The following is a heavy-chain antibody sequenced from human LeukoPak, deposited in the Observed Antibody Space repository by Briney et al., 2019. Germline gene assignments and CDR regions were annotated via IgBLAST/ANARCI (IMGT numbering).Heavy chain of an antibody. D-gene: IGHD1-26*01. CDR1: GYSISSGYY. CDR2: IYHSGST. V-gene: IGHV4-38-2*02. CDR3: GEATLGY. J-gene: IGHJ4*02. Sequence: SETLSLTCTVSGYSISSGYYWGWIRQPPGKGLEWIGSIYHSGSTYYNPSLKSRVTISVDTSKNQFSLKLSSVTAADTAVYYCGEATLGYWGQGTLVTVSS.